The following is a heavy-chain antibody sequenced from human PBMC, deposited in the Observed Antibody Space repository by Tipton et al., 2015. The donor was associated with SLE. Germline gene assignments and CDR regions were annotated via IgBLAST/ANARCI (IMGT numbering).Heavy chain of an antibody. CDR1: GFTFSTYG. Sequence: QLVQSGGGVVQPGRSLRLSCAAPGFTFSTYGMHWVRQAPGKGLEWVAVIWYDGSNKQYGDSVKGRFTISRDNSNNMLYLEMNSLRAENTAVYCCGKERYGSGRSGFDCWGHVTLVTVAS. D-gene: IGHD6-19*01. CDR3: GKERYGSGRSGFDC. J-gene: IGHJ4*01. CDR2: IWYDGSNK. V-gene: IGHV3-33*06.